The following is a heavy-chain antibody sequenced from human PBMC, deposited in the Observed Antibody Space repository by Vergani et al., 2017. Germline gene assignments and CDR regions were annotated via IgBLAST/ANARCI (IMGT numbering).Heavy chain of an antibody. CDR1: GFTFSHYS. V-gene: IGHV3-21*01. CDR3: VRDVRVSRT. J-gene: IGHJ3*01. Sequence: EVQLVESGGGLVKPGGSLRLSCVASGFTFSHYSMNWVRQAPGKGLAWVSSISGNNDDVVYAESVKGRFTISRNNAKNSLYLDMSRLRAEDTAVYYCVRDVRVSRTWGQGTLVAVSS. CDR2: ISGNNDDV.